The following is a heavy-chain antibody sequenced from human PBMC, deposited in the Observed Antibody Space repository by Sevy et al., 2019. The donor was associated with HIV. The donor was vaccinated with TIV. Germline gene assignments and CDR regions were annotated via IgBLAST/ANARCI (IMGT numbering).Heavy chain of an antibody. J-gene: IGHJ6*02. CDR3: ASSDVTSRFGYYYFAMDF. CDR2: ISYTSTTI. CDR1: GFTFNTYN. D-gene: IGHD3-22*01. V-gene: IGHV3-48*02. Sequence: GGSLRLSCAVSGFTFNTYNMNWVRQAPGKGLEWVSYISYTSTTIYYADSVRSRFTISRDHAKNTLYLQMNSLRDEDTAVYYCASSDVTSRFGYYYFAMDFWGQGTSVTVSS.